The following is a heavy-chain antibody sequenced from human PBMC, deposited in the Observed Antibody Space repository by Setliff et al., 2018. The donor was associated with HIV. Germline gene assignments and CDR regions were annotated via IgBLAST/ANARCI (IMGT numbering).Heavy chain of an antibody. Sequence: SETLSLTCSVSGGSISSSTYYWGWIRQPPGKGLEWIGDIFYTGNTYYNPSLKSRVAISVDTSENQFSLTLNSVTAADTAVYYCARRGRDGVLIVFATGFDPWGQGTLVTVSS. CDR1: GGSISSSTYY. D-gene: IGHD2-8*01. V-gene: IGHV4-39*01. CDR2: IFYTGNT. CDR3: ARRGRDGVLIVFATGFDP. J-gene: IGHJ5*02.